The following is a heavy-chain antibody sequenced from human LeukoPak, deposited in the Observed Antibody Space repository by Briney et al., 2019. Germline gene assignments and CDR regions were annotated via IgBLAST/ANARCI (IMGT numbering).Heavy chain of an antibody. J-gene: IGHJ4*02. CDR2: AGWAGGTT. CDR3: AKESDTMFFDY. Sequence: GGSLRLSCATSGFNFDRYTIHWVRQAPGKGLEWVSLAGWAGGTTFYSDSVRGRFTISRDSGRKSVYLQMNSLTTDDTAFYFCAKESDTMFFDYWGQGALVTVSS. CDR1: GFNFDRYT. V-gene: IGHV3-43*01. D-gene: IGHD3-10*02.